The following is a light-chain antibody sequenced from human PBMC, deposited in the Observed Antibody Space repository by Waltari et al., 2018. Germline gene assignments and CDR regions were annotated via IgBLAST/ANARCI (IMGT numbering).Light chain of an antibody. J-gene: IGLJ2*01. CDR3: QSYDSNNYVI. CDR2: EDY. V-gene: IGLV6-57*01. Sequence: NFMLTQPRSVSESPGKTVTISCTRSSGNIASTYVQWYQQRPGSSPTTVIYEDYHRPSGVPDPFSASVYSSSTSASLTISGLKTEAEADYYCQSYDSNNYVIFGGGTKLTVL. CDR1: SGNIASTY.